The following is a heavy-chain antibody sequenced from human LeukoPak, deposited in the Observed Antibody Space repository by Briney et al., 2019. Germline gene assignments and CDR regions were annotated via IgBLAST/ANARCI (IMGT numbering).Heavy chain of an antibody. D-gene: IGHD5-24*01. CDR3: ARDPRDGYKFYYYYYYMDV. J-gene: IGHJ6*03. CDR2: IYYSGST. CDR1: GGSISSYY. V-gene: IGHV4-59*01. Sequence: SETLSLTCTVSGGSISSYYWSWIRQPPGKGLEWIGYIYYSGSTNYNPSLKSRVTISVDTSKNQFSLKLRSVTAADTAVYYCARDPRDGYKFYYYYYYMDVWGKGTTVTVSS.